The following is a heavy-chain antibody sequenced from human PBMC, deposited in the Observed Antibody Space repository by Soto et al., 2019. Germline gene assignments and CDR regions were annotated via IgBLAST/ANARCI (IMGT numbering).Heavy chain of an antibody. CDR3: ARLPVPAYYYDSSGYNWFDP. CDR2: IYPGDSDT. V-gene: IGHV5-51*01. CDR1: GYSFTSYW. D-gene: IGHD3-22*01. J-gene: IGHJ5*02. Sequence: PGESLKISCKGSGYSFTSYWIGWVRQMPGKGLEWMGIIYPGDSDTRYSPSFQGQVTISADKSISTAYLQWSSLKASDTAMYYCARLPVPAYYYDSSGYNWFDPWGQGTLVTVSS.